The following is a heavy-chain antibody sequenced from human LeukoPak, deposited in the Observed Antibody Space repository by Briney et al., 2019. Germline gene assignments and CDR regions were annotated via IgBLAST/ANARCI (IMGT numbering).Heavy chain of an antibody. Sequence: GGSLRLSCAASGFTVSSNYMSWVPQAPGKGLEWVSVIYSGGSTYYPDSVKGRFTISRDNSKNTVYVQMSSLRAEDTAVYYCAKEEFFYGSGSAQNAFDMWGQGTMVTVSP. CDR1: GFTVSSNY. J-gene: IGHJ3*02. CDR3: AKEEFFYGSGSAQNAFDM. D-gene: IGHD3-10*01. CDR2: IYSGGST. V-gene: IGHV3-66*02.